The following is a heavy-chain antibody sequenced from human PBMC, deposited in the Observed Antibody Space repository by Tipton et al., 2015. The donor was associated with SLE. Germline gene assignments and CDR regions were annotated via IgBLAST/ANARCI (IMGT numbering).Heavy chain of an antibody. CDR3: ARRDVEVAPLGFDY. V-gene: IGHV4-59*11. Sequence: TLSLTCTVSGGSIRGHYWNWIRQPPGKGLEWIGYIYDSGSTNYNPSPRGRVSISVDKSKNQFSLKLTSGTAADTAVYYCARRDVEVAPLGFDYWGQGTLVTVSS. J-gene: IGHJ4*02. CDR1: GGSIRGHY. D-gene: IGHD5-24*01. CDR2: IYDSGST.